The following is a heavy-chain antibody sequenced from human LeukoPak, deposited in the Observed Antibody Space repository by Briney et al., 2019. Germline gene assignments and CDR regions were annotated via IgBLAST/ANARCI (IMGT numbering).Heavy chain of an antibody. D-gene: IGHD5-18*01. CDR2: ITGNGDTT. V-gene: IGHV3-23*01. J-gene: IGHJ4*02. CDR1: GFTLSSYE. Sequence: GGSLRLSCTASGFTLSSYEMSWIRQAPGKGLEWVSGITGNGDTTYYADSVKGRLTISRDNSRNTVYLQMNSLRAEDTAVYYCANDLGWIQLNLGRGQGTLVTVSS. CDR3: ANDLGWIQLNLG.